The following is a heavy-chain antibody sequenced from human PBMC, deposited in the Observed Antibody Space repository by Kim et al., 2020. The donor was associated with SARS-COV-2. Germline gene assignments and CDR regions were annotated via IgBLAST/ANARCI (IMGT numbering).Heavy chain of an antibody. CDR3: AREVGVRWSPVDI. J-gene: IGHJ3*02. D-gene: IGHD4-17*01. Sequence: GGSLRLSCAASGFTVSSNYMSWVRQAPGKGLEWVSVIYSGGSTYYADSVKGRFTISRDNSKNTLYLQMNSLRAEDTAVYYCAREVGVRWSPVDIWGQGTMVTVSS. CDR1: GFTVSSNY. V-gene: IGHV3-53*01. CDR2: IYSGGST.